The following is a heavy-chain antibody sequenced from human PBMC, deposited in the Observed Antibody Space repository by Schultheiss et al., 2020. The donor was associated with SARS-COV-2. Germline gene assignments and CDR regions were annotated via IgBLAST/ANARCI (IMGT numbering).Heavy chain of an antibody. Sequence: SETLSLTCTVSGGSISSYYWSWIRQPPGKGLEWIGYIYYSGSTNYNPSLKSRVTISVDTSKNQFSLKLSSVTAADTAVYYGARDSALNWFDPWGQGTLVTVSS. CDR2: IYYSGST. V-gene: IGHV4-59*01. J-gene: IGHJ5*02. CDR1: GGSISSYY. CDR3: ARDSALNWFDP.